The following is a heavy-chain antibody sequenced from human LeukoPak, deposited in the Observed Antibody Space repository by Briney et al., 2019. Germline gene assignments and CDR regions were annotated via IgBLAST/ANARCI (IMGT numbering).Heavy chain of an antibody. V-gene: IGHV1-18*01. CDR1: GYTFTSYG. CDR3: ARDWWALLLWFGGDPPDYYYYGMDV. CDR2: ISAYNGNT. D-gene: IGHD3-10*01. J-gene: IGHJ6*02. Sequence: ASAKVSCKASGYTFTSYGISWVRQAPGQGLEWMGWISAYNGNTNYAQKLQGRVTVTTDTSTSTAYMELRSLRSDDTAVYYCARDWWALLLWFGGDPPDYYYYGMDVWGQGTTFTVSS.